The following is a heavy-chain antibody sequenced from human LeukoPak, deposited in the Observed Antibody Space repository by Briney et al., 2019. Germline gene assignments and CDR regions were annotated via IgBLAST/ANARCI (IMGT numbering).Heavy chain of an antibody. CDR1: GYTFTSYD. V-gene: IGHV1-8*01. J-gene: IGHJ4*02. Sequence: GASVKVSCKASGYTFTSYDINWVRQATGQGLEWMGWMNPNSGNTGYAQKFQGRVTMTRNTSISTAYMELSSLRSEDTAVYYCARGVRVGAINYFDYWGQRTLVTVSS. D-gene: IGHD1-26*01. CDR2: MNPNSGNT. CDR3: ARGVRVGAINYFDY.